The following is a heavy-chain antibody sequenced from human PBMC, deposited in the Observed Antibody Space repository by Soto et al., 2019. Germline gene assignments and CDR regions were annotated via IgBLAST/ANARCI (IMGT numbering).Heavy chain of an antibody. CDR3: ARDVWGVDYGDYGPNYYYYYMDV. D-gene: IGHD4-17*01. Sequence: ESGGGLVQPGGSLRLSCAASGFTVSSNYMSWVRQAPGKGLEWVSVIYSGGSTYYADSVKGRFTISRDNSKNTLYLQMNSLRAEDTAVYYCARDVWGVDYGDYGPNYYYYYMDVWGKGTTVTVCS. V-gene: IGHV3-66*01. CDR2: IYSGGST. J-gene: IGHJ6*03. CDR1: GFTVSSNY.